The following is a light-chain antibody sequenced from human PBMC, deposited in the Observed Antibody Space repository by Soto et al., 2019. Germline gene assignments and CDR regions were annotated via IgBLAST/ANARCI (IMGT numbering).Light chain of an antibody. V-gene: IGKV3-20*01. Sequence: IVLPQSPGTLSLSPGERATLSCRASQSVSSSYLAWYQQKPGQAPRLLIYGASSSATGIPDRFSGSGSGTDFTLTSSRLEPEDFAGYYCQQYGSSPRTFGQGTKVEI. CDR2: GAS. CDR1: QSVSSSY. CDR3: QQYGSSPRT. J-gene: IGKJ1*01.